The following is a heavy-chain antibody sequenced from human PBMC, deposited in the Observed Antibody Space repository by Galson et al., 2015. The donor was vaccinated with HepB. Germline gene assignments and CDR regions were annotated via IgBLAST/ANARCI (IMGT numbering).Heavy chain of an antibody. Sequence: SLRLSCAASGFTFSSYGMHWVRQAPGKGLEWVAVISYDGSNKYYADSVKGRFTISRDNSKNTLYLQMNSLRAEDTAVYYCAKDVPYCSSTSCYGPGWFDPWGQGTLVTVSS. CDR3: AKDVPYCSSTSCYGPGWFDP. V-gene: IGHV3-30*18. J-gene: IGHJ5*02. CDR2: ISYDGSNK. D-gene: IGHD2-2*01. CDR1: GFTFSSYG.